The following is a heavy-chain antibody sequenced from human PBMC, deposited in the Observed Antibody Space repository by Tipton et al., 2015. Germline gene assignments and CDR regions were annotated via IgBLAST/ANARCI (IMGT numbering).Heavy chain of an antibody. CDR1: GFSFNNHA. CDR2: ISANGGRT. D-gene: IGHD6-13*01. V-gene: IGHV3-20*04. CDR3: AREGSSWYFGVY. J-gene: IGHJ4*02. Sequence: SLRLSCAASGFSFNNHAMNWVRQAPGQGLEWVSGISANGGRTGYADSVKGRFIISRDNAQNSLFLQMNSLTAEDTAFYYCAREGSSWYFGVYWGQGALVSVSS.